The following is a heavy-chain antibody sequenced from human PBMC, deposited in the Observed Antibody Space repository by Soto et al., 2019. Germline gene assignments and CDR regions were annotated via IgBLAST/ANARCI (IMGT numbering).Heavy chain of an antibody. D-gene: IGHD2-21*02. CDR1: GYNFIAYY. J-gene: IGHJ4*02. CDR3: AKYCGGDCRHFDA. Sequence: ASVKVSCKTSGYNFIAYYIYWVRQAPGQGPEWMGMINPSSGATNIAQKFQGRITVTSDSSTNTAYLQLSSLRSEDAAGYYCAKYCGGDCRHFDAWGQGTRVTVSS. CDR2: INPSSGAT. V-gene: IGHV1-46*01.